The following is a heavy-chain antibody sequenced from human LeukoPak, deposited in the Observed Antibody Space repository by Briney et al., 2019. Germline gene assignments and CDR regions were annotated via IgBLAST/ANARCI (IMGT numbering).Heavy chain of an antibody. J-gene: IGHJ4*02. D-gene: IGHD5-18*01. CDR1: GYSISSGYY. CDR2: TYHSGST. V-gene: IGHV4-38-2*02. CDR3: ARVRYSYGYGADY. Sequence: SETLSLTCTVSGYSISSGYYWGWIRQPPGKGLEWIGSTYHSGSTYYNPSLKSRVTISVDTSKNQFSLKLSSVTAADTAVYYCARVRYSYGYGADYWGQGTLVTVSS.